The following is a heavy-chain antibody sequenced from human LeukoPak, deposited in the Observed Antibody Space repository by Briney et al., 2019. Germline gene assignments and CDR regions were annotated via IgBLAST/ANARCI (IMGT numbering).Heavy chain of an antibody. CDR2: IYSSGSST. Sequence: PGGSLRLSCAASGFTFSSYEMNWVRQAPGKGLEWVSYIYSSGSSTYYADSVKGRFTISRDNAKNSLYLQMNSLRAEDTAVYYCARGAYGDYGRGYWGQGTLVTVPS. CDR1: GFTFSSYE. V-gene: IGHV3-48*03. J-gene: IGHJ4*02. CDR3: ARGAYGDYGRGY. D-gene: IGHD4-17*01.